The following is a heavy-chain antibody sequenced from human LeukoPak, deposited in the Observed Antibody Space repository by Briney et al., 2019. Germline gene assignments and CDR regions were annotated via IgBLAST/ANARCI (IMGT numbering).Heavy chain of an antibody. Sequence: SETLSLTCTVSGGSISSYYWSWIRQPPEKGLEWIGYIYYSGSTNYNPSLKSRVTISVDTSKNQFSLKLSSVTAADTAVYYCARLENSSSCPYPVDAFDIWGQGTMVTVSS. V-gene: IGHV4-59*08. CDR3: ARLENSSSCPYPVDAFDI. CDR2: IYYSGST. CDR1: GGSISSYY. D-gene: IGHD6-13*01. J-gene: IGHJ3*02.